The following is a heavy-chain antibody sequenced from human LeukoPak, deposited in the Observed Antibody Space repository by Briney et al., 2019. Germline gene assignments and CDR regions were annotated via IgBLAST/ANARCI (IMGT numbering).Heavy chain of an antibody. D-gene: IGHD2-2*01. V-gene: IGHV3-7*01. Sequence: GGSLRLSCAASGFTFSSYWMSWVRQAPGKGLEWVANIKQDGSEKYYVDSVKGRFTISRDNAKNSLYLQMNSLRAEDTAVYYCAGDDIVVVPAATYYFDYWGQGTLVTVSS. CDR1: GFTFSSYW. CDR3: AGDDIVVVPAATYYFDY. CDR2: IKQDGSEK. J-gene: IGHJ4*02.